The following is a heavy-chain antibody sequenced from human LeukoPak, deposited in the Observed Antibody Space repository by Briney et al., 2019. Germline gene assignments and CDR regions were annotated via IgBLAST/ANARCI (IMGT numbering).Heavy chain of an antibody. CDR1: GFTFSSYA. J-gene: IGHJ4*02. V-gene: IGHV3-23*05. CDR3: ANAHRTVAAALWDY. Sequence: PGGSLRLSCAASGFTFSSYAMHWVRQAPGKGLEWVSGIDSSGGVTYYAESVRGRFTISRDNSKNTLYLQMNSLRAEDTAVYYCANAHRTVAAALWDYWGQGTLVTISS. D-gene: IGHD6-19*01. CDR2: IDSSGGVT.